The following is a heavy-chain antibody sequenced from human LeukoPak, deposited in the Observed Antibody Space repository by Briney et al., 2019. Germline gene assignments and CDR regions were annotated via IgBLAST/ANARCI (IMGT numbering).Heavy chain of an antibody. CDR3: ARVSPPLAGNRPLDY. CDR2: IYYSGST. Sequence: PSETLSLTCTVSGGSISSSSYYWGWIRQPPGKGLEWIGSIYYSGSTNYNPSLKSRVTISVDKSKNQFSLKLSSVTAADTAVYYCARVSPPLAGNRPLDYWGQGTLVTVSS. J-gene: IGHJ4*02. CDR1: GGSISSSSYY. V-gene: IGHV4-39*07. D-gene: IGHD1-14*01.